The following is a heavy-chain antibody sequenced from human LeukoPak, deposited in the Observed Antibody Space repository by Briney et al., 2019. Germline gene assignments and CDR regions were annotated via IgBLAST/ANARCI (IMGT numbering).Heavy chain of an antibody. V-gene: IGHV4-39*07. CDR3: ARSFAHYDYVWGSYRTSAVFDY. CDR2: IYYSGST. J-gene: IGHJ4*02. Sequence: PSETLSLTCTVSGGSISSSSYYWGWIRQPPGKGLEWIGCIYYSGSTYYNPSLKSRVTISVDTSKNQFSLNLSSVTAADTAVYYCARSFAHYDYVWGSYRTSAVFDYWGQGTLVTVSS. CDR1: GGSISSSSYY. D-gene: IGHD3-16*02.